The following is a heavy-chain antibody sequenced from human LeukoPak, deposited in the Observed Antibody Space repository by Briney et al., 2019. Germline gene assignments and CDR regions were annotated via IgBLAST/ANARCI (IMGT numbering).Heavy chain of an antibody. V-gene: IGHV4-59*01. D-gene: IGHD6-13*01. CDR3: ARVAAAGTGDAFDI. CDR1: GGSISSYY. CDR2: IYYSGST. Sequence: SETLSLTCTVSGGSISSYYWSWIRQPPGKGLEWIGYIYYSGSTNYNPSLKSRVTISVDTSKNQFSLKLSSVTAADTAVCYCARVAAAGTGDAFDIWGQGTMVTVSS. J-gene: IGHJ3*02.